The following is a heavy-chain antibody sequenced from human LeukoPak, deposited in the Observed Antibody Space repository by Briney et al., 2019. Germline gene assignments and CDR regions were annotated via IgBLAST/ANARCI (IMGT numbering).Heavy chain of an antibody. D-gene: IGHD3-10*01. CDR3: ARGGDYYYGMDV. V-gene: IGHV4-59*01. CDR2: IYYSGST. CDR1: GGSISSYY. J-gene: IGHJ6*02. Sequence: SETLSLTCTVSGGSISSYYWSWIRQPPGKGLDWIGYIYYSGSTNCNPSLKSRVTISVDTSKNQFSLKLSSVTAADTAVYYCARGGDYYYGMDVWGQGTTVTVSS.